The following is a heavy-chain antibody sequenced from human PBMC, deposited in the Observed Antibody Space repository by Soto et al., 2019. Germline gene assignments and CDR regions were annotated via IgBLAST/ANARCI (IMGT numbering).Heavy chain of an antibody. CDR2: ISYDGSNK. Sequence: QVQLVESGGGVVQPGRSLRLSCAASGFTFSSYAMHWVRQAPGKGLEWVAVISYDGSNKYYADSVKGRFTISRDNSKNTLYLQMNILRAEDTAVYYCAREGDIVLVPAAPTYFDYWGQGTLVTVSS. CDR1: GFTFSSYA. J-gene: IGHJ4*02. V-gene: IGHV3-30-3*01. CDR3: AREGDIVLVPAAPTYFDY. D-gene: IGHD2-2*01.